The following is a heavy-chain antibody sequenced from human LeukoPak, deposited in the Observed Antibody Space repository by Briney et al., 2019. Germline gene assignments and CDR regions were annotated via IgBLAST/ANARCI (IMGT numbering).Heavy chain of an antibody. D-gene: IGHD4-17*01. J-gene: IGHJ3*02. CDR3: ARHNSPPYGAVAGNGFDI. V-gene: IGHV4-59*08. CDR2: IYYSGST. Sequence: PSETLSLTCTVSGGSISSYSWSWIRQPPGKGLEWIGYIYYSGSTNYNPSLKSRVTISVDTSKNQFSQKLTSVTAADTAVYYCARHNSPPYGAVAGNGFDIWGQGTRVTVSS. CDR1: GGSISSYS.